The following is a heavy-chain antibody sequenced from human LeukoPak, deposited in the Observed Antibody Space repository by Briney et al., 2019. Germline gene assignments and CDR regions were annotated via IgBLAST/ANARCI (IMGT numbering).Heavy chain of an antibody. CDR3: AKVGSSEYYYYGMDV. D-gene: IGHD6-6*01. J-gene: IGHJ6*02. V-gene: IGHV1-2*02. CDR1: GYTFTGYY. CDR2: INPNSGGT. Sequence: GASVKVSCKASGYTFTGYYMHWERQAPGQGLEWMGWINPNSGGTNYAQKFQGRVTMTRDTSISTAYMELSRLRSDDTAVYYCAKVGSSEYYYYGMDVWGQGTTVTVSS.